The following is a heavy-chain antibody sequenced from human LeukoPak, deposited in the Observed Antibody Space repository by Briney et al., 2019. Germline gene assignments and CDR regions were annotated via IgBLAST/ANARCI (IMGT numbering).Heavy chain of an antibody. J-gene: IGHJ4*02. Sequence: GGSLRLSCAASGFTFSSYAMHCVRQAPGKGLEWVAVISYDGSNKYYADSVKGRFTISRDNSKNTLYLQMNSLRAEDTAVYYCARETRDIVVDGAYGRHFDYWGQGTLVTVSS. V-gene: IGHV3-30-3*01. D-gene: IGHD2-2*01. CDR2: ISYDGSNK. CDR3: ARETRDIVVDGAYGRHFDY. CDR1: GFTFSSYA.